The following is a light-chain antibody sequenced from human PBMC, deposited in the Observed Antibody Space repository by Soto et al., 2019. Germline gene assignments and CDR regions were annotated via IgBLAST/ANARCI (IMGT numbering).Light chain of an antibody. J-gene: IGLJ1*01. CDR2: EVT. CDR3: SSYTTSSTRV. CDR1: SSDVGIYNY. Sequence: VLTQPPSASGSPGQSVTISFTGSSSDVGIYNYVSWYQQHPGKVPKLIIYEVTNRPSGVSNRFSGSKSGNTASLTISGFQAEDEADYYCSSYTTSSTRVFGTGTKVTVL. V-gene: IGLV2-14*01.